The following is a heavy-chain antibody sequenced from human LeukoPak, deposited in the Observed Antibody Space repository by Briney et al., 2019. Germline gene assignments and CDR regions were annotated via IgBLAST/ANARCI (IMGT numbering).Heavy chain of an antibody. CDR3: ARAGAMIASDYYYYMDV. CDR1: GYTFGAYF. D-gene: IGHD3-16*01. V-gene: IGHV1-2*02. CDR2: INPDNGGT. J-gene: IGHJ6*03. Sequence: ASMKVSCKAFGYTFGAYFMHWVRQAPGQGLEWMGWINPDNGGTRYAQRFQDRVTMTRDTSHTTAYMELSSLKSDDTAVYYCARAGAMIASDYYYYMDVWGNGTTVTVSS.